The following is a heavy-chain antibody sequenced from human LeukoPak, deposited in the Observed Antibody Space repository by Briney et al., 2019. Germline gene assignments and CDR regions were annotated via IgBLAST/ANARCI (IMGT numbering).Heavy chain of an antibody. CDR2: MSYSGTT. J-gene: IGHJ4*02. Sequence: KPSETLSLTCTVTVGSITDSTYYWGWVRQPPGKGLEWIGSMSYSGTTYYNPSLKSRVLISADTSKNQFSLRLTSVTAADTAVYYCANRGIYGYFNYWGQGTLVTVSS. CDR1: VGSITDSTYY. D-gene: IGHD3-10*01. V-gene: IGHV4-39*01. CDR3: ANRGIYGYFNY.